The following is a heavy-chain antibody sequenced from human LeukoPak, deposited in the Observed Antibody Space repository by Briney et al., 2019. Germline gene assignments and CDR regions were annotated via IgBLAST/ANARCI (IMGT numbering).Heavy chain of an antibody. J-gene: IGHJ6*03. Sequence: ASVTVTCTASGYTFTGYYMNWVRQAPGQGLEWMGWINHNRGGTNYAQKFQGRVTMSRYTSISTAYKELSRLRADDTAGYYGARVGMRSGDDPMDVWGKGTTVTVSS. CDR3: ARVGMRSGDDPMDV. V-gene: IGHV1-2*02. CDR1: GYTFTGYY. CDR2: INHNRGGT. D-gene: IGHD5-12*01.